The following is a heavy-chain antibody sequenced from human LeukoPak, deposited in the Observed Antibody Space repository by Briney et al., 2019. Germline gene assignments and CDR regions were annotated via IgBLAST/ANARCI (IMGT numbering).Heavy chain of an antibody. CDR2: INTNTGNP. J-gene: IGHJ6*03. CDR1: GYTFTRYG. V-gene: IGHV7-4-1*02. CDR3: ARDPSDSSGFDYYYYYMDV. Sequence: ASVKVSCKASGYTFTRYGINWVRQAPGQGLEWMGWINTNTGNPTYAQGFTGRFVFSLDTSVSTAYLQISSLKAEDTAVYYCARDPSDSSGFDYYYYYMDVWGKGTTVTVSS. D-gene: IGHD3-22*01.